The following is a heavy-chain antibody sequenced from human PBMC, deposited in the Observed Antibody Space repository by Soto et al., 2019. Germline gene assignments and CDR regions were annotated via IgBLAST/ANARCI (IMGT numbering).Heavy chain of an antibody. V-gene: IGHV1-69*13. J-gene: IGHJ4*02. CDR3: ARAGAEPYCGGDCYTDY. CDR2: IIPIFGTA. D-gene: IGHD2-21*02. Sequence: SVKVSCKASGGTFSSYAISWVRQAPGQGLEWMGGIIPIFGTANYAQKFQGRVTITADESTSTAYMELSSLRSEDTAVYYCARAGAEPYCGGDCYTDYWGQGPLVTVSS. CDR1: GGTFSSYA.